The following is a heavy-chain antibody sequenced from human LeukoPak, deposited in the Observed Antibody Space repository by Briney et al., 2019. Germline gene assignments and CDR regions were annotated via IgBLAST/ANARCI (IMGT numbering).Heavy chain of an antibody. J-gene: IGHJ3*02. CDR3: ARSDYHNSGSHTVFDAFDI. Sequence: SETLSLTCAVSGGSISSSNWWSWVRQPPGKGLEWIGEIYHSGSTNYNPSLKSRVTISVDKSKNQFSLKLSFVTAADTAMYYCARSDYHNSGSHTVFDAFDIWGQGTRVTVSS. CDR2: IYHSGST. D-gene: IGHD3-10*01. V-gene: IGHV4-4*02. CDR1: GGSISSSNW.